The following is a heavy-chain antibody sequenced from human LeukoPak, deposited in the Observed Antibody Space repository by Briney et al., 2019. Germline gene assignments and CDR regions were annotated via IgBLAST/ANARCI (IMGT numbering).Heavy chain of an antibody. CDR2: IIPIFGTA. V-gene: IGHV1-69*13. D-gene: IGHD2-2*01. J-gene: IGHJ3*02. Sequence: ASVKVSCKASGGTFSSYAISWVRQAPGQGLEWMGGIIPIFGTANYAQKFQGRVTITADESTSTAYMELSSLRSEDTAVYYCARVVCSSTSCSDAFDIWGQGTMVTVSS. CDR1: GGTFSSYA. CDR3: ARVVCSSTSCSDAFDI.